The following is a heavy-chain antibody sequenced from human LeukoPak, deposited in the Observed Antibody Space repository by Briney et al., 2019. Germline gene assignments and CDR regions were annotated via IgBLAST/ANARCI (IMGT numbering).Heavy chain of an antibody. Sequence: TSVKVSCKASGFTFTSSAMQWVRQARGQRLEWIGWIVVGSGNTNYAQKFQERVTITRDMSTSTAYMELSSLRSEDTAVYYCAAEGGLLWFGELPNGGFDPWGQGTLVTVSS. CDR1: GFTFTSSA. V-gene: IGHV1-58*02. J-gene: IGHJ5*02. CDR3: AAEGGLLWFGELPNGGFDP. CDR2: IVVGSGNT. D-gene: IGHD3-10*01.